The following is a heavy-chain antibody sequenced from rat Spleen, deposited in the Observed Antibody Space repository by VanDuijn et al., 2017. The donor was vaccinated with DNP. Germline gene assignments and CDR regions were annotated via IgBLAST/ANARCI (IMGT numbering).Heavy chain of an antibody. CDR1: GFTFSDYN. CDR3: VRWNSGHFDY. D-gene: IGHD4-3*01. V-gene: IGHV5-7*01. CDR2: INYDGSST. Sequence: EVQLVESGGGLVQPGRSLKLSCAASGFTFSDYNLAWVRQAPKKGLEWVASINYDGSSTSYRDSVKGRFTISRDNAENTVYLQMNSLRSEDTATYYCVRWNSGHFDYWGQGVMVTVSS. J-gene: IGHJ2*01.